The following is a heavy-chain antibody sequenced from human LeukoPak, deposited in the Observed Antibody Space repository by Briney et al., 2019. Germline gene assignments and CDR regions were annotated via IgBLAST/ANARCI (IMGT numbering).Heavy chain of an antibody. Sequence: SETLSLTCTVSGGSISIHYWSWIRQPPGKGLEWIGYIYYSGSTNYNPSLKSRVTISVDTSKNQFSLKLSSVTAADTAVYYCARVRKYGDYVDYWGQGTLVTVSS. CDR2: IYYSGST. CDR3: ARVRKYGDYVDY. D-gene: IGHD4-17*01. J-gene: IGHJ4*02. V-gene: IGHV4-59*11. CDR1: GGSISIHY.